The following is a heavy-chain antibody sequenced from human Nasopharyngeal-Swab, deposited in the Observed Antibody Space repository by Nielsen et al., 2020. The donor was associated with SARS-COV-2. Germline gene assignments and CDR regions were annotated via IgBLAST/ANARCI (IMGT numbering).Heavy chain of an antibody. V-gene: IGHV3-23*01. D-gene: IGHD6-6*01. CDR1: GFTFSSYA. J-gene: IGHJ4*02. CDR3: AKSGYSSSSESDY. Sequence: GESLKTSCAASGFTFSSYAMSWVRQAPGKGLEWVSAISGSGGSTYYADSVKGRFTISRDNSKNTLYLQMNSLRAEDTAVYYCAKSGYSSSSESDYWGQGTLVSVSS. CDR2: ISGSGGST.